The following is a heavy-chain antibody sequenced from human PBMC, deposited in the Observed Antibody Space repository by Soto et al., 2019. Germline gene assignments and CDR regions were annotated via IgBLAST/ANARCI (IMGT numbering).Heavy chain of an antibody. Sequence: PSETLSLTCAVSVYSISSGYYWGWIRQPPGKGLEWIGSIYHSGSTYYNPSLKSRVTISVDTSKNQFSLKLSSVTAADTAVYYCARDNGYKTDYWGQGTLVTVSS. J-gene: IGHJ4*02. CDR1: VYSISSGYY. CDR3: ARDNGYKTDY. D-gene: IGHD5-12*01. CDR2: IYHSGST. V-gene: IGHV4-38-2*02.